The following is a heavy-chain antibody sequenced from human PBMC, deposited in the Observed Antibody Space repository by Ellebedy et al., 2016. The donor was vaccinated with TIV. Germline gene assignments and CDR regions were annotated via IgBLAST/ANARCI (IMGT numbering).Heavy chain of an antibody. V-gene: IGHV3-23*01. CDR1: GFTFADSV. CDR2: VSGSGGST. D-gene: IGHD3-10*01. Sequence: GESLKISXAATGFTFADSVMNWVRQTPERGLEWVSTVSGSGGSTYYADSVKGRFAISRDNSKNTLYLQMNSLRVEDTALYYCARPGISVVGSGYYDSWGQGTLVTVSS. CDR3: ARPGISVVGSGYYDS. J-gene: IGHJ4*02.